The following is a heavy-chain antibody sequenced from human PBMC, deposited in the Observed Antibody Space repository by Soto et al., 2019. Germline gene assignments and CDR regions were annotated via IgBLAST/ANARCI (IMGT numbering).Heavy chain of an antibody. CDR2: IWYDGSNK. J-gene: IGHJ5*02. CDR3: ARAFLYYDILTGYSQDWFDP. CDR1: GFTFSSYG. Sequence: GGSLRLSWAASGFTFSSYGMHWVRQAPGKGLEWVAVIWYDGSNKYYADSVKGRFTISRDNSKNTLYLQMNSLRAEDTAVYYCARAFLYYDILTGYSQDWFDPWGQGTLVTVSS. V-gene: IGHV3-33*01. D-gene: IGHD3-9*01.